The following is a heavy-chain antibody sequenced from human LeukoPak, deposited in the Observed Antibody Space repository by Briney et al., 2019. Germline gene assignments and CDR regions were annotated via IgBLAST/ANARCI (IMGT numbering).Heavy chain of an antibody. Sequence: SETLSLTCTVSGGSISSGGYYWSWIRQHPGKGLEWIGYIYYSGSTNYNPSLKSRVTISVDTSKNQFSLKLSSVTAADTAVYYCARAESYGDYEPVGYWGQGTLVTVSS. J-gene: IGHJ4*02. D-gene: IGHD4-17*01. CDR3: ARAESYGDYEPVGY. CDR2: IYYSGST. V-gene: IGHV4-61*08. CDR1: GGSISSGGYY.